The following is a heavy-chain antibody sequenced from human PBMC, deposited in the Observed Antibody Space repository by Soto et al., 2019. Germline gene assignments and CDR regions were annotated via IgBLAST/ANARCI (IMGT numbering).Heavy chain of an antibody. V-gene: IGHV1-18*01. CDR3: ARDLPPSDY. D-gene: IGHD2-2*01. CDR2: INAYNGNT. Sequence: GASVKVSCKASGYTFTSYSMHWVRQSPGQGLEWMGWINAYNGNTNYAQKLQGRVTITTDTSTSTAYMELRSLRSDDTAVYYCARDLPPSDYWGQGTLVTVSS. J-gene: IGHJ4*02. CDR1: GYTFTSYS.